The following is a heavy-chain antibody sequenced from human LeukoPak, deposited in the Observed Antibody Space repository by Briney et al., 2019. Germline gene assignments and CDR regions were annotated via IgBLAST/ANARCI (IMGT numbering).Heavy chain of an antibody. Sequence: GGSLRLSCAVSGITLSNYGMSWVRQAPGKGLEWVAGISDSGGRTNYADSVKGRFTISRENPKNTLYLQMNSLRAEDTAVYFCAKRGVVIRVILVGFHKEAYYFDSWGQGALVTVSS. D-gene: IGHD3-22*01. CDR1: GITLSNYG. CDR3: AKRGVVIRVILVGFHKEAYYFDS. J-gene: IGHJ4*02. V-gene: IGHV3-23*01. CDR2: ISDSGGRT.